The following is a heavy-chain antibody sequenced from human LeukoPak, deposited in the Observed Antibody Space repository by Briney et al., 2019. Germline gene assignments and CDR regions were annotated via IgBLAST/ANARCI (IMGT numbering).Heavy chain of an antibody. Sequence: GGSLRLSCAASEFDFSSHAMTWVRQAPGKGLEWVSAISISGSKTYYADSVKGRFTISRDNSKDTLYLQMNSLRAEDTAVYYCANEIRPNDYWGQGTQVTVSS. CDR1: EFDFSSHA. CDR2: ISISGSKT. V-gene: IGHV3-23*01. D-gene: IGHD4-17*01. CDR3: ANEIRPNDY. J-gene: IGHJ4*02.